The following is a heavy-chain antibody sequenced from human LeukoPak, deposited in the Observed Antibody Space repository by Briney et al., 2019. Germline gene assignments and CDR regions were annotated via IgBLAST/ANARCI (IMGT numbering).Heavy chain of an antibody. CDR2: INHSGST. V-gene: IGHV4-34*01. CDR1: GGSFSGYY. D-gene: IGHD2-15*01. Sequence: KPSETLSLTCAVYGGSFSGYYWSGIRQPPGKGLEWIGEINHSGSTNYNPSLKSRVTISVDTSKNQFSLKLSSVTAADTAVYYCARNRRLGGKNCSGGSCRTYYNYGMDVWGQGTTVTVSS. J-gene: IGHJ6*02. CDR3: ARNRRLGGKNCSGGSCRTYYNYGMDV.